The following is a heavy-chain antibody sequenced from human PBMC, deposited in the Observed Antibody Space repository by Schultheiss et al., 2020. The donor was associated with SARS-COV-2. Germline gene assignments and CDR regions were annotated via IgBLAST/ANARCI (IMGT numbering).Heavy chain of an antibody. CDR1: GFTFSSYA. V-gene: IGHV3-21*03. J-gene: IGHJ6*02. CDR2: ISSSSSYI. Sequence: GGSLRLSCAASGFTFSSYAMSWVRQAPGKGLEWVSSISSSSSYIYYADSVKGRFTISRDDSKNTLYLQMNSLKTEDTAVYYCTTDLGGGFYYYGMDVWGQGTTVTVSS. D-gene: IGHD3-16*01. CDR3: TTDLGGGFYYYGMDV.